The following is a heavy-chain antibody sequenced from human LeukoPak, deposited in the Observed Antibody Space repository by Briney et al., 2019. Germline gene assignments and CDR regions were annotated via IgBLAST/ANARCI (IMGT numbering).Heavy chain of an antibody. J-gene: IGHJ4*02. V-gene: IGHV3-23*01. Sequence: GGSLRLSCAASGFTFSSYAMYWVRHPPGKGLEWVSIIGSSGGGIHYADSVKGRFTISRDNSKNALYLQMNSLRVEDTAVYYCAIDPNWGTHSWGQGVLVTVSS. CDR3: AIDPNWGTHS. CDR1: GFTFSSYA. CDR2: IGSSGGGI. D-gene: IGHD7-27*01.